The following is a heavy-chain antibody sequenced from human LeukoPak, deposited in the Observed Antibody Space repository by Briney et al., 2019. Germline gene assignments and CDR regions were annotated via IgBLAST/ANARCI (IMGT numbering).Heavy chain of an antibody. V-gene: IGHV4-59*01. CDR2: IYYTGST. CDR1: GGSITNYY. J-gene: IGHJ5*02. D-gene: IGHD6-13*01. CDR3: ARKAAAGIPPLYNWFDP. Sequence: SETLSLTCTVSGGSITNYYWSWIRQPPGKGLEWIGYIYYTGSTSYNPSLRSRVTISVDTSKNQLSLKLTSVTPADTAVYYCARKAAAGIPPLYNWFDPWGQGTLVTVSA.